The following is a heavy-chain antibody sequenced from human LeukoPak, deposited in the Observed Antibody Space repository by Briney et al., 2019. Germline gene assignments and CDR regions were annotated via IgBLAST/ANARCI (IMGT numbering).Heavy chain of an antibody. CDR1: GGTFSSYA. Sequence: ASVKVSCKASGGTFSSYAISWVRQAPGQGLEWMGWISAYNGNTNYAQKLQGRVTMTTDTSTSTAYMELRSLRSDDTAVYYCARDSEKYYYGWGSLWFDPWGQGTLVTVSS. D-gene: IGHD3-10*01. CDR2: ISAYNGNT. J-gene: IGHJ5*02. CDR3: ARDSEKYYYGWGSLWFDP. V-gene: IGHV1-18*01.